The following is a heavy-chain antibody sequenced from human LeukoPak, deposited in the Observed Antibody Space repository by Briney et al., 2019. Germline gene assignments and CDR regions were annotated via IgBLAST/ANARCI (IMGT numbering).Heavy chain of an antibody. D-gene: IGHD3-9*01. CDR1: GFTFSSYG. Sequence: GGSLRLSCAASGFTFSSYGMHWVRQAPGKGLEWVAVISYDGSNKYYADSVKGRFTISRDNSKNTLYLQMNSLRAEDTAVYYCARDDGYDILTGGGDYYYGMDVWGQGTTVTVSS. J-gene: IGHJ6*02. CDR3: ARDDGYDILTGGGDYYYGMDV. CDR2: ISYDGSNK. V-gene: IGHV3-30*03.